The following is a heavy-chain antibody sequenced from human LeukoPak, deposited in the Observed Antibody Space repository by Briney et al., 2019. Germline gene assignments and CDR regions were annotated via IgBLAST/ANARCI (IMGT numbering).Heavy chain of an antibody. CDR1: GDSISSYY. CDR3: ARGIAAAAKQGGFDF. J-gene: IGHJ4*02. V-gene: IGHV4-4*07. D-gene: IGHD6-13*01. CDR2: IYTTGST. Sequence: PSETLSLTCIVSGDSISSYYWSWIRQPAGKGLEWIGRIYTTGSTNYNPSLKSRVTMSVDTSKNHFSLKLSSVTAADTAVYYCARGIAAAAKQGGFDFWGQRTMVTVSS.